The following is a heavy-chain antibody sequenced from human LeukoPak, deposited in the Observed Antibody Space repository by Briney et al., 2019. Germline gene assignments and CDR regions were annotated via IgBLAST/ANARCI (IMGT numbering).Heavy chain of an antibody. CDR2: IYYSGST. V-gene: IGHV4-59*01. J-gene: IGHJ4*02. Sequence: SETLSLTCTVSGGSISSYYWSWIRQPPGKGLEWIGYIYYSGSTNYNPSLKSRVTISVDTSKNQFSLKLSSVTAADTAVCYCARDWDYDFWSGSLGYWGQGTLVTVSS. CDR3: ARDWDYDFWSGSLGY. CDR1: GGSISSYY. D-gene: IGHD3-3*01.